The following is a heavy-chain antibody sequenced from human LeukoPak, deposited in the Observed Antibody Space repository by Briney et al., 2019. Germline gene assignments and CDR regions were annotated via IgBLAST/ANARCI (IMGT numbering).Heavy chain of an antibody. CDR3: ARALEASDDFDY. V-gene: IGHV3-7*03. D-gene: IGHD1-1*01. J-gene: IGHJ4*02. Sequence: GGSLRLSCEASGFNFSTYCMIWVRQAPGKGLEWGVKIKQDGGEKYYADSLKGRFTISRDNAKNSLYLQMNRLGAEDTAVYYCARALEASDDFDYWGQGTLVTVSS. CDR1: GFNFSTYC. CDR2: IKQDGGEK.